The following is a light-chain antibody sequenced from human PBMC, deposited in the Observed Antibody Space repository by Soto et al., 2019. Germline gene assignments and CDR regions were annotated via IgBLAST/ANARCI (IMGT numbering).Light chain of an antibody. Sequence: QSALTQPASVSGSPGQSITISCTGTSSDVGSYNLVSWYQQHPGKAPKLMIYEGSKRPSGVSNRFSGSKSGNTASLTISGLQAEDEADYSCGSYAGSSDVFGTGTK. J-gene: IGLJ1*01. V-gene: IGLV2-23*01. CDR1: SSDVGSYNL. CDR3: GSYAGSSDV. CDR2: EGS.